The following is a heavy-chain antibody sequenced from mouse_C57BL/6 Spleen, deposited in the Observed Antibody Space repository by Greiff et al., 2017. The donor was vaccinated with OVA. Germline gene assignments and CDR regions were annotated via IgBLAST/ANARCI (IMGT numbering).Heavy chain of an antibody. V-gene: IGHV1-52*01. CDR3: AKRGTGTTVVAPYFDY. Sequence: VQLQQPGAELVRPGSSVKLSCKASGYTFTSYWMHWVKQRPIQGLEWIGNIDPSDSETHYNQKFKDKATLTVDKSSSTAYMQLSSLTSEDSAVYYCAKRGTGTTVVAPYFDYWGQGTTLTVSS. CDR2: IDPSDSET. CDR1: GYTFTSYW. J-gene: IGHJ2*01. D-gene: IGHD1-1*01.